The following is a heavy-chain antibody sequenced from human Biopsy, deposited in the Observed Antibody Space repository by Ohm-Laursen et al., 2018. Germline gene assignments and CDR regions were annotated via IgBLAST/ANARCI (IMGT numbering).Heavy chain of an antibody. D-gene: IGHD4-11*01. CDR1: GGDINNYY. CDR2: IYYSVMT. Sequence: TLSLTCNVSGGDINNYYWSWIRQPPGKGLEWIGHIYYSVMTNYNPSLQSRVSISVDTSRNQVSLTLSSVTAADTAVYYCARDSGILNYGNFKYYHYYGMDVWGQGTKVTASS. CDR3: ARDSGILNYGNFKYYHYYGMDV. V-gene: IGHV4-59*01. J-gene: IGHJ6*02.